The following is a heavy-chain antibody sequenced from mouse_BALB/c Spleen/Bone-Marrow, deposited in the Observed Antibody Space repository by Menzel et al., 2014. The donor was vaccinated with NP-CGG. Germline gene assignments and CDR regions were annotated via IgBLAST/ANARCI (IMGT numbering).Heavy chain of an antibody. J-gene: IGHJ4*01. CDR2: IRNKANGYTT. D-gene: IGHD2-3*01. CDR1: GCTFTDYY. CDR3: ARWLLRAMDY. Sequence: EVQVVESGGGLVQPGGSLRLSCATSGCTFTDYYMSWVRQPPGKALEWLGFIRNKANGYTTEYSASVKGRFTISRDNSQSILYLQMNTLRAEDSATYYCARWLLRAMDYWGQGTSVTVSS. V-gene: IGHV7-3*02.